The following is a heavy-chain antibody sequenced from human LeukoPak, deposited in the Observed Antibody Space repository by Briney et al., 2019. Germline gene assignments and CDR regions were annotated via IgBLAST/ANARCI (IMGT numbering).Heavy chain of an antibody. D-gene: IGHD3-22*01. CDR1: GGSISNYY. J-gene: IGHJ4*02. V-gene: IGHV4-4*07. CDR2: IYTSGST. CDR3: ANLHRDSDGYYYVDN. Sequence: SETLSLTCAVSGGSISNYYWSWIRQPDANGLEWIGSIYTSGSTKYNPSLKSRVTTSLDKSKNQFSLKLSSVIAADTAVYYCANLHRDSDGYYYVDNWGQGTLVTVS.